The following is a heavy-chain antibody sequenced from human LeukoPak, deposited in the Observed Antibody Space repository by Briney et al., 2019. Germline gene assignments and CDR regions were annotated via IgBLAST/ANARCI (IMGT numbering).Heavy chain of an antibody. Sequence: GGSLRLSCAASGFIFSTYGMRWVRQAPGKGLAWVSSISGSGGTTFYADSVKGRFTISRDNSKNTLYLQMNSLRAEDTAAYYCAKAGPGYNSGSNYYYGMDVWGQGTTVTVSS. V-gene: IGHV3-23*01. J-gene: IGHJ6*02. CDR2: ISGSGGTT. CDR1: GFIFSTYG. D-gene: IGHD6-19*01. CDR3: AKAGPGYNSGSNYYYGMDV.